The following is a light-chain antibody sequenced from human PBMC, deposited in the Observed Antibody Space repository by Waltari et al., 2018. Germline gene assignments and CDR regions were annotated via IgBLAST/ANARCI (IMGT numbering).Light chain of an antibody. J-gene: IGKJ5*01. Sequence: EIVVTKSPATLSVSPGERATLSCRTSQTITNNLAWYQQKPGQTPRLLIYGASTRAIGIPARFSGSGSGTEFTLTISSLQSEDFAVYYCQQYNNWLSVTFGQGTRLEI. V-gene: IGKV3-15*01. CDR3: QQYNNWLSVT. CDR2: GAS. CDR1: QTITNN.